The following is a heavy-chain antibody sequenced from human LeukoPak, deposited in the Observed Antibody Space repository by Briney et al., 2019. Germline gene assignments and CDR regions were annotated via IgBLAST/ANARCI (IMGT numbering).Heavy chain of an antibody. CDR2: IYYSGST. Sequence: SETLSLTCAVYGGSFSGYYWSWIRQPPGKGLEWIGYIYYSGSTYYNPSLKSRVTISVDTSKNQCSLKLSSVTAADTAVYYCAREDWNWNYFDYWGQGTLVTVSS. CDR3: AREDWNWNYFDY. D-gene: IGHD1-7*01. J-gene: IGHJ4*02. CDR1: GGSFSGYY. V-gene: IGHV4-30-4*08.